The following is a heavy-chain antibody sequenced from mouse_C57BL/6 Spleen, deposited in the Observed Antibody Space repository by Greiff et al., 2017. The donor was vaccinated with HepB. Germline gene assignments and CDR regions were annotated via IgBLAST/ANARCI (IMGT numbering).Heavy chain of an antibody. D-gene: IGHD4-1*01. CDR1: GFSLTSYG. J-gene: IGHJ3*01. CDR2: ICSGGST. V-gene: IGHV2-2*01. CDR3: ARKSDWDWFAY. Sequence: VQLQQSGPGLVQPSQSLSITCTVSGFSLTSYGVHWVRQSPGKGLEWLGVICSGGSTDYNAAFISRLSISKDNSKSQVFFKMNSLQADDTAIYYCARKSDWDWFAYWGQGTLVTVSA.